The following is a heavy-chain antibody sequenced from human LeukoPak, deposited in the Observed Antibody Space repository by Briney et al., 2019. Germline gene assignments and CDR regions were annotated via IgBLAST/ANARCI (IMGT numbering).Heavy chain of an antibody. Sequence: SETLSLTCTVSGASINTYYWSWVRQPPGKGLEWIGYIYYSGSTNYNPSLKSRVTISVDTSKNQFPLKLSSVTAADTAVYYCARESGTSTSGWFDPWGQGTLVTVSS. CDR1: GASINTYY. CDR2: IYYSGST. J-gene: IGHJ5*02. V-gene: IGHV4-59*01. CDR3: ARESGTSTSGWFDP. D-gene: IGHD1-1*01.